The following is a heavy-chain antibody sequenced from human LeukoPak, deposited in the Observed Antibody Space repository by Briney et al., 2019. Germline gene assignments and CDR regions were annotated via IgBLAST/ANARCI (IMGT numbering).Heavy chain of an antibody. D-gene: IGHD5-12*01. Sequence: ASVKVSCKASGYTFTDYYIHWVRQAPGQGLEWMRWINPAGGGTNYAQNFQGRVTMTSDTSISTAYMELSSLRSDDTAVYYCAGEKIGSGYDQDLDYWGQGTLVTVSS. CDR1: GYTFTDYY. V-gene: IGHV1-2*02. CDR2: INPAGGGT. J-gene: IGHJ4*02. CDR3: AGEKIGSGYDQDLDY.